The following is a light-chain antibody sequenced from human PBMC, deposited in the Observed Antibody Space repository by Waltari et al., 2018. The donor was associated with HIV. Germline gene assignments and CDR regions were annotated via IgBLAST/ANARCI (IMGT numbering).Light chain of an antibody. CDR3: GTWDSSLSAVGV. CDR1: SSNIGNNY. CDR2: DKN. V-gene: IGLV1-51*01. Sequence: QSVLTQPPSVSAAPGQKVTISCSGSSSNIGNNYVSWYQQLPGTAPKLLIYDKNKGPSGIPDRFAGAKAGTSATLGITGLQTGDEADYYCGTWDSSLSAVGVFGGGTKLTVL. J-gene: IGLJ3*02.